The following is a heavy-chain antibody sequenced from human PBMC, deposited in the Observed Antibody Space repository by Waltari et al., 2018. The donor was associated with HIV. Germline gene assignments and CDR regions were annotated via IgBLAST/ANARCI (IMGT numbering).Heavy chain of an antibody. CDR1: GCTLATVY. CDR3: ARVPKTLLLLASSEALDL. Sequence: QVQLIQSGADVRKPGASVNVSCTATGCTLATVYLHWARQAPGQGLEWMGLINPNTGGTTSAEKFKDRLTLTRAMSTSAVYMGFHRLTSEDTATYYCARVPKTLLLLASSEALDLWGQGTVVVVSA. V-gene: IGHV1-46*01. D-gene: IGHD2-15*01. CDR2: INPNTGGT. J-gene: IGHJ3*01.